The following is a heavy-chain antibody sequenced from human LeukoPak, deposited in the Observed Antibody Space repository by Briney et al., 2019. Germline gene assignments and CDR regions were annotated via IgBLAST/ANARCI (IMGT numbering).Heavy chain of an antibody. D-gene: IGHD3-22*01. J-gene: IGHJ4*02. CDR2: INGSGGSR. CDR1: GFTYFSHP. Sequence: GGFLRLSRPASGFTYFSHPMSWVGQAPGRGLEGVSAINGSGGSRYYGASVKGRFTIRRDNSKNMVKLHMNSLRAEETAVYYCPKGRFWDYYNSSGYYPLDYWRRGTRDSVFS. V-gene: IGHV3-23*01. CDR3: PKGRFWDYYNSSGYYPLDY.